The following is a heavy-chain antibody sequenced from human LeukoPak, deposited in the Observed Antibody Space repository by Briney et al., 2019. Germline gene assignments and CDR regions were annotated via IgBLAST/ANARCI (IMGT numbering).Heavy chain of an antibody. CDR2: IYYSGST. V-gene: IGHV4-39*07. J-gene: IGHJ6*03. D-gene: IGHD2-8*01. CDR3: ARDRTGVDRYYYYYMDV. Sequence: SETLSLTCTVSGGSISSSSYYWGWIRQPPGKGLEWIGSIYYSGSTYYNPSLKSRVIISVDTSKNQFSLKLSSVTAADTAVYYCARDRTGVDRYYYYYMDVWGKGTTVTVSS. CDR1: GGSISSSSYY.